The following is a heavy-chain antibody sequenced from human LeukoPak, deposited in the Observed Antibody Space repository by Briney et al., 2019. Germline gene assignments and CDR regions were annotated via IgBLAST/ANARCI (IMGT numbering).Heavy chain of an antibody. V-gene: IGHV3-30*18. CDR1: GFTFSSYG. J-gene: IGHJ5*02. CDR3: AKDRSRDANWFDP. Sequence: GRSLRLSCAASGFTFSSYGMHWVRQAPGKGLEWVAVISYDGSNKYYADSVKGRFTISRDNSKNTLYLQMNSLRAEDTAVCYCAKDRSRDANWFDPWGQGTLVTVSS. D-gene: IGHD3-10*01. CDR2: ISYDGSNK.